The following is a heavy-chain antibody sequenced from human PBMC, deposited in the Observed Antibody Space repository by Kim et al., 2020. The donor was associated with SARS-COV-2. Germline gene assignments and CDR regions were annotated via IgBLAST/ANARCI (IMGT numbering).Heavy chain of an antibody. V-gene: IGHV1-46*01. J-gene: IGHJ4*02. D-gene: IGHD3-22*01. Sequence: KFQGRVTMTRDTSTSTVYMELSSLRSEDTAVYYCASAYYYDSSGFHYGDYWGQGTLVTVSS. CDR3: ASAYYYDSSGFHYGDY.